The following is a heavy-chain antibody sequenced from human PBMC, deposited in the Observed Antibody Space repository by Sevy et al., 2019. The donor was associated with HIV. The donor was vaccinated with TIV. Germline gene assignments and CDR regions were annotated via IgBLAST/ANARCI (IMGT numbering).Heavy chain of an antibody. D-gene: IGHD6-13*01. J-gene: IGHJ4*02. V-gene: IGHV3-30*18. CDR2: ISYDGSNK. Sequence: GGSLRLSCAASVFTFSSYGMHWVRQAPGKGLEWVAVISYDGSNKYYADSVKGRFTLSRDNSKNTLYLQMNSLRAEDTAVFYCAKEGYSSTWAYYFDYWGQGTLVTVSS. CDR3: AKEGYSSTWAYYFDY. CDR1: VFTFSSYG.